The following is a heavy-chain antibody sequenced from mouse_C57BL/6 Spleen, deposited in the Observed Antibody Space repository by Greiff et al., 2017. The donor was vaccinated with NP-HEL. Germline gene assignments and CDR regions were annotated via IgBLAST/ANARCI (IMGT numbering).Heavy chain of an antibody. D-gene: IGHD1-1*01. CDR3: ARSLITTVVEGFAS. CDR1: GYTFTSYW. CDR2: IDPSDSYT. J-gene: IGHJ3*01. V-gene: IGHV1-50*01. Sequence: QVQLQQPGAELVKPGASVKLSCKASGYTFTSYWMRWVKQRPGQGLEWIGEIDPSDSYTNYNQKFKGKATLTVDTSSSTAYMQLSSLTSDDSAVYYCARSLITTVVEGFASWGQGTLVTVSA.